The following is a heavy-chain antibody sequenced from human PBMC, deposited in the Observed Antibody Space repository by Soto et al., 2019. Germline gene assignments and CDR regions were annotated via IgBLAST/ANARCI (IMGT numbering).Heavy chain of an antibody. D-gene: IGHD2-15*01. CDR1: GFSLRDYY. CDR2: ISSGGSST. CDR3: ARRGPLNNIVVVPEYFGLDV. Sequence: QEQLVESGGGLVKPGGSLRLSCEVSGFSLRDYYMSWIRQAPGKGLEWVSYISSGGSSTFYTESVKGRFTISRDIAKNSLHLQMNSLRVEDTAVYFCARRGPLNNIVVVPEYFGLDVWGQGTTVTVSS. J-gene: IGHJ6*02. V-gene: IGHV3-11*01.